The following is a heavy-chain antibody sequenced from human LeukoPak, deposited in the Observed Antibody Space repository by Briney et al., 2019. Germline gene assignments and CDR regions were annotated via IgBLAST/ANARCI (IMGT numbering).Heavy chain of an antibody. CDR3: ARDMAQVGATPLDY. CDR1: GFTFSGYA. CDR2: ISYDGSNK. V-gene: IGHV3-30-3*01. Sequence: GGSPRLSCAASGFTFSGYAMHWVRQAAGKGLEWVAGISYDGSNKYYADSVKGRFTISRDNSKNTLYLQMNSLRAEDTAVYYCARDMAQVGATPLDYWGQGTLVTVSS. J-gene: IGHJ4*02. D-gene: IGHD1-26*01.